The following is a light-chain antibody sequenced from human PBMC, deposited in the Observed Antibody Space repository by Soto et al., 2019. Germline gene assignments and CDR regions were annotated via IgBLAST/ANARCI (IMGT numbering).Light chain of an antibody. CDR3: QKYHWAPDT. Sequence: VIWMTHSPSLLSASTVDIVTISCRVSQGISSYLAWYQQKPGKAPELLIYAASTLQSGVPSRFSGSGSGTDFTLTISRLEPEDFAMYYCQKYHWAPDTFGQGTRLEIK. CDR2: AAS. J-gene: IGKJ5*01. CDR1: QGISSY. V-gene: IGKV1D-8*03.